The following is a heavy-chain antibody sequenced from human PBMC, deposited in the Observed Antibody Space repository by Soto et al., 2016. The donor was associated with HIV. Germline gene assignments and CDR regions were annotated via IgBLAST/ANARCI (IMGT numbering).Heavy chain of an antibody. CDR3: ARDVLTITMVRGRGDAFDI. J-gene: IGHJ3*02. CDR2: ISSNGGST. Sequence: EVQLVESGGGLVQPGGSLRLSCAASGFTFSSYAMHWVRQAPGKGLEYVSAISSNGGSTYYANSVKGRLTISRDNSKNTVYLQMGSLRAEDTAVYYCARDVLTITMVRGRGDAFDIWGQGTMVTVSS. D-gene: IGHD3-10*01. CDR1: GFTFSSYA. V-gene: IGHV3-64*01.